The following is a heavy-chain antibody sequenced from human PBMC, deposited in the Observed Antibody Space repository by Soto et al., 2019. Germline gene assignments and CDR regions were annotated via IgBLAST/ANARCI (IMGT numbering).Heavy chain of an antibody. D-gene: IGHD2-2*01. J-gene: IGHJ6*02. CDR3: ARLHRVVPAAGAYGMDV. Sequence: AASVKVSCKASGYTFTGYYMHWVRQAPGQGLEWMGWINPNSGGTNYAQKFQGRVTMTRDTSISTAYMELSRLRSDDTAVHYCARLHRVVPAAGAYGMDVWGQGTTVTVSS. V-gene: IGHV1-2*02. CDR2: INPNSGGT. CDR1: GYTFTGYY.